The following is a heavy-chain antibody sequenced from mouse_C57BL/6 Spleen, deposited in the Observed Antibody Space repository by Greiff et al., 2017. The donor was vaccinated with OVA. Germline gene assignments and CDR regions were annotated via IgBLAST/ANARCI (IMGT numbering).Heavy chain of an antibody. V-gene: IGHV2-5*01. CDR3: ARYYGISYGFAY. J-gene: IGHJ3*01. D-gene: IGHD1-1*01. Sequence: VQLQQSGPGLVQPSQSLSITCTVSGFSLTSYGVHWVRQSPGKGLEWLGVIWRGGSTDDNAAYMSRLSITKDNSKSQVFFKMNSLQADDTALYYCARYYGISYGFAYWGRGTLVTVSA. CDR2: IWRGGST. CDR1: GFSLTSYG.